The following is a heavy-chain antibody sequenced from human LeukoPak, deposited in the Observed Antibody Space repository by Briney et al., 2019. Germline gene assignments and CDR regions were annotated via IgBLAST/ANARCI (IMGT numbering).Heavy chain of an antibody. CDR2: INPNSGDT. Sequence: APVKVSCKTSGYTFTGYYMHWVRQAPGQGLEWMGWINPNSGDTKYAQKFQGRVTMTRDTSISTAYMELSSLRSEDTAVYYCARGRLTVAAAGLFDPWGQGTLVTVSS. J-gene: IGHJ5*02. V-gene: IGHV1-2*02. CDR1: GYTFTGYY. CDR3: ARGRLTVAAAGLFDP. D-gene: IGHD6-13*01.